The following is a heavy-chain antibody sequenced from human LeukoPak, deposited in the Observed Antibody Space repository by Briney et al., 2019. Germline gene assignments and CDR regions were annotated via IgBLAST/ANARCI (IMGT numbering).Heavy chain of an antibody. CDR2: IYYSGST. J-gene: IGHJ4*02. CDR3: ASQDTAVVPFDY. Sequence: SETLSLTCAVSGGSISSASNYWGWIRQPPGKGLEWIGYIYYSGSTNYNPSLKSRVTISVDTSKNQFSLKLSSVTAADTAVYYCASQDTAVVPFDYWGQGTLVTVSS. CDR1: GGSISSASNY. V-gene: IGHV4-61*01. D-gene: IGHD5-18*01.